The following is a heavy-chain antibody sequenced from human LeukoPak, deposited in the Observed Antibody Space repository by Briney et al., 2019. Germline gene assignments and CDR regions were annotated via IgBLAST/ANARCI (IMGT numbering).Heavy chain of an antibody. J-gene: IGHJ6*02. CDR3: AKARTAYYYDSSGYYAGMDV. V-gene: IGHV3-43D*03. CDR1: GFTFDDYA. D-gene: IGHD3-22*01. CDR2: ISWDGGST. Sequence: GGSLRLSCAASGFTFDDYAMHWVRQAPGKGLEWVSLISWDGGSTYYADSVKGRFTISRDNSKNSLYLQMNNLRAEDTALYYCAKARTAYYYDSSGYYAGMDVWGQGTTVTVSS.